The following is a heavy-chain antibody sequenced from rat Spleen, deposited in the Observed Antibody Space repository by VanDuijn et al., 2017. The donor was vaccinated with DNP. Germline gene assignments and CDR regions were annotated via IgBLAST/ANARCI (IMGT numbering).Heavy chain of an antibody. V-gene: IGHV3-1*01. CDR1: GYSITSYY. J-gene: IGHJ2*01. Sequence: EVQLQESGPGLVKPSQSLSLTCSVTGYSITSYYWGWIRQFPGNKMEYIGHISYSGRTNYNPSLKRRISITRDTSRNQFFLQLNSVATEDTATYYCARLGDYFDYWGQGVVVTVSS. CDR3: ARLGDYFDY. CDR2: ISYSGRT.